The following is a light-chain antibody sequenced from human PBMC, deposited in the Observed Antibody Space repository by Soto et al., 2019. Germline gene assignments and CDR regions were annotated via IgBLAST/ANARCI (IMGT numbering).Light chain of an antibody. CDR3: QQYESLPLT. Sequence: DIQMTQSPSSLSASVGDRVTITCQASQNINNYLNWCQQKPGRAPKLLIYDASNLEAGVPSRFSGSGSGTGFTFTISSLQPEDFATYYCQQYESLPLTFGQGTRLEIK. J-gene: IGKJ5*01. CDR1: QNINNY. V-gene: IGKV1-33*01. CDR2: DAS.